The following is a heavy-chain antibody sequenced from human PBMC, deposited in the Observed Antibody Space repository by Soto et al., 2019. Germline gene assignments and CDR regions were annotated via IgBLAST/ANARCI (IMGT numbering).Heavy chain of an antibody. J-gene: IGHJ4*02. CDR1: GDSVSINSAA. V-gene: IGHV6-1*01. CDR2: TYYRSKWYN. D-gene: IGHD6-13*01. CDR3: SRERVWVAAAGTLGVFDY. Sequence: SQTLSLTCAISGDSVSINSAAWNWIRQSPSRGLEWLGRTYYRSKWYNDYAVSVKSRITINPDTSKNQFSLQLNSVTPEDTDVYYFSRERVWVAAAGTLGVFDYLGQGTLVTVSS.